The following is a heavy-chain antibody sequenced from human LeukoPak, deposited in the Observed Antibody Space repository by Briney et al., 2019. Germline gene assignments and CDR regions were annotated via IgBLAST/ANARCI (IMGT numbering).Heavy chain of an antibody. J-gene: IGHJ3*02. CDR2: ISSNGGST. D-gene: IGHD3-22*01. Sequence: GGSLRLSCVASGFTFSSYAMHWVRQAPGKGLEYVSAISSNGGSTYYANSVKGRFTISRDNSKNTLYLQMGSLRAEDMAVYYCARDLYDSSGLDAFDIWGQGTMVPVSS. V-gene: IGHV3-64*01. CDR3: ARDLYDSSGLDAFDI. CDR1: GFTFSSYA.